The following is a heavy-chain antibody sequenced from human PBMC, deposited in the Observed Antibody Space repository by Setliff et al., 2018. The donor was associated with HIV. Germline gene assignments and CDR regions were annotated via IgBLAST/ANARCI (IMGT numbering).Heavy chain of an antibody. Sequence: ASVKVSCKASGYTFTSYYMHWVRQAPGQGLEWMGIINPSGGSTSYAQKFQGRVTMTRDTSTSTVYMELSSLRSEDTAVYYCAGSGYSGYDYGYYYYYMGVWGKGTTVTVSS. CDR2: INPSGGST. CDR3: AGSGYSGYDYGYYYYYMGV. D-gene: IGHD5-12*01. CDR1: GYTFTSYY. J-gene: IGHJ6*03. V-gene: IGHV1-46*01.